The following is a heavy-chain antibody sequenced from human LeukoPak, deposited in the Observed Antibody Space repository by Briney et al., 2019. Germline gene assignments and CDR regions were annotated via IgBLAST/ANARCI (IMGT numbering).Heavy chain of an antibody. CDR2: INHSGST. J-gene: IGHJ6*03. CDR3: ARDHGGATYYYYMDV. Sequence: PSETLSLTCAVYGGSFSGYYWSWIRQPPGKGLEWIGEINHSGSTNYNPSLKSRVTISVDTSKNQFSLQLNSVTPEDTAVYYCARDHGGATYYYYMDVWGKGTTVTVSS. CDR1: GGSFSGYY. D-gene: IGHD1-26*01. V-gene: IGHV4-34*01.